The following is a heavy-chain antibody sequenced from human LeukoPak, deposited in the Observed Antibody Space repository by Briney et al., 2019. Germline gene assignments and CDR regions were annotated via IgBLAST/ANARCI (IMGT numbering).Heavy chain of an antibody. CDR1: GGSVRDNY. CDR3: ARQASGTELDY. J-gene: IGHJ4*02. D-gene: IGHD3-3*01. CDR2: IHHSGST. V-gene: IGHV4-34*01. Sequence: SETLSLACAVYGGSVRDNYWSWIRQPPGKGLEWIGEIHHSGSTKYNPSLKSRVTISLDTSKNQFSLKLNSMTAADTAVYYCARQASGTELDYWGQGTLVTVSS.